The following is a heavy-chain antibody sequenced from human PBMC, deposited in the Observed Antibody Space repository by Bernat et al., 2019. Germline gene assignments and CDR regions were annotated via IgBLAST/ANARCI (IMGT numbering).Heavy chain of an antibody. CDR1: GFPFSSYA. Sequence: EVQLLESGGGLLQPGGSLILSCVASGFPFSSYALNWARQAPGRGRQWFSGISGSGDNTYYADSVKGRFTISRDNSKNMLFLLMNSLRDEDTAVYYCAKTRNLVFYGMDVWGQGTTVTVSS. V-gene: IGHV3-23*01. CDR2: ISGSGDNT. D-gene: IGHD1-14*01. J-gene: IGHJ6*02. CDR3: AKTRNLVFYGMDV.